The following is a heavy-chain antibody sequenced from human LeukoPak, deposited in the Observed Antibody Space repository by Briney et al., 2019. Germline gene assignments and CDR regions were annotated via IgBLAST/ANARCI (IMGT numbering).Heavy chain of an antibody. J-gene: IGHJ4*02. CDR1: GFAFNTYS. V-gene: IGHV3-48*04. D-gene: IGHD6-13*01. CDR2: ISSGGSTI. Sequence: GGSLRLSCAASGFAFNTYSMNWVRQAPGKGLEWVSYISSGGSTIYYADSVKGRFTISRDNAKNSLYLQMHSLRAEDTAVYYCARVDFEQLGRPFDYWGQGTLVTVSS. CDR3: ARVDFEQLGRPFDY.